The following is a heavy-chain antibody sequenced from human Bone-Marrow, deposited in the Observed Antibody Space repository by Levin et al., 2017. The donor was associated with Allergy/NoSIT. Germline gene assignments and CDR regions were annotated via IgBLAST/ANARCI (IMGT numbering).Heavy chain of an antibody. CDR1: GYTFSNYY. CDR2: INPSGGST. V-gene: IGHV1-46*01. Sequence: PGASVKVSCKASGYTFSNYYMHWVRQVPGQGLEWMGVINPSGGSTDYAQKFQGRVTMTSDTSTSTVYMEMSSLRSEDTAFYYCARESLAGTGGAPLDYWGQGTLVTVAS. CDR3: ARESLAGTGGAPLDY. J-gene: IGHJ4*02. D-gene: IGHD6-19*01.